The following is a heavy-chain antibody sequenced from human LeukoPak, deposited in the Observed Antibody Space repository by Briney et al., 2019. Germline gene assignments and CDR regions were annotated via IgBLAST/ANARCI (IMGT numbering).Heavy chain of an antibody. J-gene: IGHJ5*02. Sequence: SETLSLTCTVSGGSISSYYWSWIRQPPGKGLEWIAFVHYSGITSYNPSLESRVTISLDTSTSQFSLKLSSVTTADTAVYYCATGGDSSKWFGRWGQGSLVTVSS. CDR1: GGSISSYY. CDR2: VHYSGIT. CDR3: ATGGDSSKWFGR. V-gene: IGHV4-59*01. D-gene: IGHD6-13*01.